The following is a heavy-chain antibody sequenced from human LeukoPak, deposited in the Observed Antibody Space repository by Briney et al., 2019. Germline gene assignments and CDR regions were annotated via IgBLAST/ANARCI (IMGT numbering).Heavy chain of an antibody. CDR2: IRYDGSNK. J-gene: IGHJ4*02. D-gene: IGHD3-22*01. CDR1: GFTFSSYG. CDR3: AKARLSGYKTEYFDY. Sequence: GGSLRLSCAASGFTFSSYGMHWVRQAPGKGLEWVAFIRYDGSNKYYADSVKGRFTISRDNSKNTLYLQMNSLRAEDTAVYYCAKARLSGYKTEYFDYWGQGTLVTVSS. V-gene: IGHV3-30*02.